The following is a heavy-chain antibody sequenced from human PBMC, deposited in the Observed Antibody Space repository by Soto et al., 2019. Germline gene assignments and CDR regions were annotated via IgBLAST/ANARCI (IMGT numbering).Heavy chain of an antibody. CDR2: ISSDGSHK. V-gene: IGHV3-30-3*01. J-gene: IGHJ4*02. Sequence: PGGSLRISCAASGFIFSSYALHWVRQAPGKGLEWVALISSDGSHKYYADFLRGRFTISRDNSKNTVYLQMNSLRAEDTAVYYCARRFYYDSGSFDYWGQGTLVTVSS. D-gene: IGHD3-22*01. CDR1: GFIFSSYA. CDR3: ARRFYYDSGSFDY.